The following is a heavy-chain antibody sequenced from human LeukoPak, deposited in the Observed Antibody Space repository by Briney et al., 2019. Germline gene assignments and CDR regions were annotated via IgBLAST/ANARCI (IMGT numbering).Heavy chain of an antibody. CDR3: ARVVVVAATVKWFDP. Sequence: PSETLSLTCTVSGGSISGYYWSWIRQSPGKGLEWIGYIYYSGSTNYNPSLKSRVTMSVDTSKNHFSLKVSSVTAADTAVYYCARVVVVAATVKWFDPWGQGTLVTVSS. V-gene: IGHV4-59*01. CDR1: GGSISGYY. D-gene: IGHD2-15*01. CDR2: IYYSGST. J-gene: IGHJ5*02.